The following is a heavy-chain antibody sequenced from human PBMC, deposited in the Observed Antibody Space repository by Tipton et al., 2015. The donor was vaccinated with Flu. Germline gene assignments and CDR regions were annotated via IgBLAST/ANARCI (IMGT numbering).Heavy chain of an antibody. CDR1: GGSISTSGYY. D-gene: IGHD1-1*01. V-gene: IGHV4-39*07. CDR3: ARVWSSFVATASLDY. CDR2: IRYGGSS. J-gene: IGHJ4*02. Sequence: TLSLTCTVSGGSISTSGYYWGWVRQPPRKGLEWIGSIRYGGSSYYTPSLKSRVTISLDMSKDQFSLKLASVTAADTAVYYCARVWSSFVATASLDYWGRGTRVTVSS.